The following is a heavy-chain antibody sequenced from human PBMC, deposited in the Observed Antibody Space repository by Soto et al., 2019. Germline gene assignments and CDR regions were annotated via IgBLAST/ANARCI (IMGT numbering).Heavy chain of an antibody. CDR3: AKQRADYGSGSDTYYFDF. J-gene: IGHJ4*02. CDR2: LSGSGGTS. D-gene: IGHD3-10*01. CDR1: GFTFGTYA. Sequence: LRLSCSTSGFTFGTYAMNWVRQAPGKGLEWVSALSGSGGTSYYADSVRGRFTISRDNSKNTLFLEMNSLRAEDTALYYCAKQRADYGSGSDTYYFDFWGQGTPVTVSS. V-gene: IGHV3-23*01.